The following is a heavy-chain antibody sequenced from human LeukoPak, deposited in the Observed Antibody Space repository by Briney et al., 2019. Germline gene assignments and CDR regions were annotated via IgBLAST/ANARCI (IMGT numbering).Heavy chain of an antibody. D-gene: IGHD1-26*01. J-gene: IGHJ4*02. CDR3: ARDGLNTGRWYFDY. Sequence: SETLSLTCTVSGGSISSYYWSWIRQPPGKGPEWIGYIYYSGNTNYNPSLKSRVTMSLDSSNNQFSLRLTSVTAADTAVYYCARDGLNTGRWYFDYWGQGTLATVSS. V-gene: IGHV4-59*01. CDR2: IYYSGNT. CDR1: GGSISSYY.